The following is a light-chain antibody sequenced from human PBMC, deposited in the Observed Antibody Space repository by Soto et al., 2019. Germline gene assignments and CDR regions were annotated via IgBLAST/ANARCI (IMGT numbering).Light chain of an antibody. CDR1: QTVDSNY. V-gene: IGKV3-20*01. CDR2: GAS. J-gene: IGKJ1*01. Sequence: EIVLTQSPGTLSLSPGERATLSCRASQTVDSNYLAWYQQKPGQAPRIIIFGASGRATGIPDRFSGSGSGTDLTLTISRLEPEDFAVYYCQQYGSLSWTFGQGTKVDIK. CDR3: QQYGSLSWT.